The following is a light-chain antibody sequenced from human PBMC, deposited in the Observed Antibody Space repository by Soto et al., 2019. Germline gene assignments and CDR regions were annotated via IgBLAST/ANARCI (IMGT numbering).Light chain of an antibody. V-gene: IGLV4-69*01. CDR2: LNSDGRH. Sequence: QLVLTQSPSASASLGASVKLTCTLSSGHSNYAIAWHQQQPEKGPRYLMKLNSDGRHSKGDGIPDRFAGSTSGAERYLTISSLQSEHEADYYCQTWGTGIQVFGGGTKLTVL. CDR3: QTWGTGIQV. CDR1: SGHSNYA. J-gene: IGLJ2*01.